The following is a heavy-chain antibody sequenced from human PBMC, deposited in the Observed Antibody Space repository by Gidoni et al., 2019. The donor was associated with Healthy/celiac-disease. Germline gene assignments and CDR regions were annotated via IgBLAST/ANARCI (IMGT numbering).Heavy chain of an antibody. D-gene: IGHD2-2*01. CDR2: IYHSGST. Sequence: QVQLQESGPGLGEPSETLSLTCTVSGYSISSGYYWGWIRQPPGKGLEWIGSIYHSGSTYYNPSLKSRVTISVDPSKNQFSRKLSPVTAADTAVDYCARVRGDIVVVPAAMGWFDPWGQGTLVTVSS. V-gene: IGHV4-38-2*02. CDR1: GYSISSGYY. CDR3: ARVRGDIVVVPAAMGWFDP. J-gene: IGHJ5*02.